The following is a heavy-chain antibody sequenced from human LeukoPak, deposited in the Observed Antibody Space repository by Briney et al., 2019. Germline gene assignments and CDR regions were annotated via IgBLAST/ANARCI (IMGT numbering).Heavy chain of an antibody. CDR3: AKTLGHCSSSSCYVYFDY. D-gene: IGHD2-2*01. V-gene: IGHV3-23*03. CDR1: GFTFDDYG. Sequence: GGSLRLSCAASGFTFDDYGMSWVRRAPGKGLEWVSVIYSGGSTYYADSVKGRFTISRDSSKNTLYLQMNSLRAEDTAVYYCAKTLGHCSSSSCYVYFDYWGQGALVTVSS. CDR2: IYSGGST. J-gene: IGHJ4*02.